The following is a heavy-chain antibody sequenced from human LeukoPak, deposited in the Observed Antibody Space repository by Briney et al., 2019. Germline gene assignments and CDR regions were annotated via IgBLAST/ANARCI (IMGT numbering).Heavy chain of an antibody. V-gene: IGHV3-11*04. CDR1: GFTFSDYY. Sequence: PGGSLRLSCAASGFTFSDYYMTWIRQAPGKGLEWVSYITSAGTIYNADSMKGRFTISRDNAKNSLYLQMNSLRAEDTAVYYRARDRGPHSSSPNSGAFDIWGQGTMVTVSS. CDR2: ITSAGTI. J-gene: IGHJ3*02. D-gene: IGHD6-6*01. CDR3: ARDRGPHSSSPNSGAFDI.